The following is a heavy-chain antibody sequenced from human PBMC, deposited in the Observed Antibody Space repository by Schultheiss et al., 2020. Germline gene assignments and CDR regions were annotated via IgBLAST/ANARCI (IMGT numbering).Heavy chain of an antibody. CDR1: GFTFSSYA. V-gene: IGHV3-66*01. D-gene: IGHD3-22*01. CDR2: IYSGGST. CDR3: ARDLYDSSGY. J-gene: IGHJ4*02. Sequence: GGSLRLSCAASGFTFSSYAMSWVRQAPGKGLEWVSVIYSGGSTYYADSVKGRFTISRDNSKNTLYLQMNSLRAEDTAVYYCARDLYDSSGYWGQGTLVTVSS.